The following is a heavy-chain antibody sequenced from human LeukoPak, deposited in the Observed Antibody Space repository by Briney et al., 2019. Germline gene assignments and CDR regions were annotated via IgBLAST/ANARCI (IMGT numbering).Heavy chain of an antibody. D-gene: IGHD3-22*01. J-gene: IGHJ4*02. Sequence: ASVKVSCKASGYTFTSYGISWVRQAPGQGLEWMGWISAYNGNTNYAQKLQGRVTMTTDTSTSTAYMELRSLRSDDTAVYYCASAGVWYYDSSGSPLDYWGQGTLVTVSS. CDR3: ASAGVWYYDSSGSPLDY. CDR2: ISAYNGNT. V-gene: IGHV1-18*01. CDR1: GYTFTSYG.